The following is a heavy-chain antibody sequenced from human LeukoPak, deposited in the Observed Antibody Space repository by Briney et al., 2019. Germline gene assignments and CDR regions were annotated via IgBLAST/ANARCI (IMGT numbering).Heavy chain of an antibody. D-gene: IGHD6-13*01. CDR2: INPNSGGT. Sequence: ASVKVSCKASGYTFTGYYMHWVRPAPGQGLAWMGWINPNSGGTNYAQKFQGRVTMARDTSISTAYMELSRLRSDDTAVYYCAGEGIAAAGTDNYYWCGMDVWGQGTTVTVSS. V-gene: IGHV1-2*02. CDR3: AGEGIAAAGTDNYYWCGMDV. CDR1: GYTFTGYY. J-gene: IGHJ6*02.